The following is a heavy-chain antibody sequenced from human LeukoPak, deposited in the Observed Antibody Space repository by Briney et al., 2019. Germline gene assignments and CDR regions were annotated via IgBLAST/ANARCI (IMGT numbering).Heavy chain of an antibody. D-gene: IGHD6-13*01. V-gene: IGHV1-8*01. J-gene: IGHJ5*02. CDR3: ASEAAGTYQGRRYNWFDP. Sequence: GASVKVSCKASGYTFTSYDINWVRQATGQGREWMGWMNPNSGNTGYAQKFQGRVTMTRDTSISTAYMELSSLRSEDTAVYYCASEAAGTYQGRRYNWFDPWGQGTLVTVSS. CDR2: MNPNSGNT. CDR1: GYTFTSYD.